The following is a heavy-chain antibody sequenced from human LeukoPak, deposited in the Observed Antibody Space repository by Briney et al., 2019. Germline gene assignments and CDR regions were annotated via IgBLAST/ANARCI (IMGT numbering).Heavy chain of an antibody. V-gene: IGHV3-33*01. CDR3: ARDREWLGAFDI. CDR1: GFTFSSYG. Sequence: GGSLRLSCAASGFTFSSYGMHWARQAPGKGLEWVAVIWYDGSNKYYADSVEGRFTISRDNSKNTLYLQMNSLRAEDTAVYYCARDREWLGAFDIWGQGTMVTVSS. J-gene: IGHJ3*02. CDR2: IWYDGSNK. D-gene: IGHD6-19*01.